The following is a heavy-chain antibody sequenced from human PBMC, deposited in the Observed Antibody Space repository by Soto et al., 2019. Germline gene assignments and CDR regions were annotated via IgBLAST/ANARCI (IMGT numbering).Heavy chain of an antibody. J-gene: IGHJ5*02. CDR1: GFTFSSYS. CDR3: AREYCSSTSSLNWLDP. CDR2: ISSSSSTI. V-gene: IGHV3-48*01. Sequence: GGSLRLSCAASGFTFSSYSMNWVRQAPGKGLEWVSYISSSSSTIYYADSVKGRFTISRDNAKNSLYLQMNSLRAEDTAVYYCAREYCSSTSSLNWLDPWGQGTLVTVSS. D-gene: IGHD2-2*01.